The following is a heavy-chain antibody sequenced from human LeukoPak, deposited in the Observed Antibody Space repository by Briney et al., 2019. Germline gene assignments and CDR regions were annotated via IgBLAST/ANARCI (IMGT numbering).Heavy chain of an antibody. V-gene: IGHV1-8*01. J-gene: IGHJ6*02. CDR2: MNPNSGNT. CDR3: ARHKLDGDSRYYYYYGMDV. CDR1: GYTFTSYD. D-gene: IGHD2-21*01. Sequence: ASVKVSCKASGYTFTSYDINWVRQATEQGLEWMGWMNPNSGNTGYAQKFQGRVTMTRNTSISTAYMELSSLRSEDTAVYYCARHKLDGDSRYYYYYGMDVWGQGTTVTVSS.